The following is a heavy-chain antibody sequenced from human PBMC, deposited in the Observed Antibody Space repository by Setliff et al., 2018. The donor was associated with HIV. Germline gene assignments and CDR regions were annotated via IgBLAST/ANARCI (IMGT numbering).Heavy chain of an antibody. V-gene: IGHV4-34*01. Sequence: SETLSLTCGVSGGSLTSFFWSWIRQPPGKGLEWIGEISHSGFINYHPSLLSRVTISVDTSKNQFSLTLTSLTAADTAVYFCARAAPYSGSSVLHYYMDVWGKGTTVTVSS. D-gene: IGHD6-6*01. CDR1: GGSLTSFF. CDR3: ARAAPYSGSSVLHYYMDV. CDR2: ISHSGFI. J-gene: IGHJ6*03.